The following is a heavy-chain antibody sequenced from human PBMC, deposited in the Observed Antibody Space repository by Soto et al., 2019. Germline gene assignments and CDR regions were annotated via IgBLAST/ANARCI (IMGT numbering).Heavy chain of an antibody. CDR3: SKGVDSGWYNY. Sequence: EVQLLEYGGGLVQPGGSLRLSCAASGFTFSSYAMSWVRQAPGKGLEWVSAISGSGGSTYYADSVKGRFTISRDNSKNTLYLQMNSLRAEDTAVYYCSKGVDSGWYNYWGQGTLVTVSS. J-gene: IGHJ4*02. D-gene: IGHD6-19*01. CDR1: GFTFSSYA. V-gene: IGHV3-23*01. CDR2: ISGSGGST.